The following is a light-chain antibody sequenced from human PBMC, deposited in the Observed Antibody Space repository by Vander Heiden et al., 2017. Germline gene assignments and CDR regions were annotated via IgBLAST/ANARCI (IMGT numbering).Light chain of an antibody. J-gene: IGKJ4*01. CDR2: AIS. V-gene: IGKV1-39*01. CDR1: QTIGKY. Sequence: DIQMTQSPSSLSASVGDRVAITCRTSQTIGKYINWYQQKPGKPPNLLIYAISNLQSGVPSRFSGSGSGSDFTLTINGLQPEDFATYCCQQSYSTLTFGGGTKVEIK. CDR3: QQSYSTLT.